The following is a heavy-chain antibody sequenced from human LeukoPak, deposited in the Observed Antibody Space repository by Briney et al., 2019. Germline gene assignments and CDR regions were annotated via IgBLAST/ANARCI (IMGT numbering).Heavy chain of an antibody. CDR2: IYYSGST. D-gene: IGHD3-22*01. J-gene: IGHJ3*02. CDR3: ASGITMIVVVISDAFDI. Sequence: SETLSLTCTVSGGSISSSSYYWGWIRQPPGKGLEWIGSIYYSGSTYYNPSLKSRVTISVDTSKNQFSLKLSSVTAADTAVYYCASGITMIVVVISDAFDIWGQGTMVTVSS. V-gene: IGHV4-39*01. CDR1: GGSISSSSYY.